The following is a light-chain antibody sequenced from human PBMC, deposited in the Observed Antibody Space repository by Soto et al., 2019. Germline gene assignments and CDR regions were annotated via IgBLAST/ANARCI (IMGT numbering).Light chain of an antibody. Sequence: EIVLTQSPATLSLSPGERATLSCGASQSISGSYLAWYQQKPGLAPRLLIYDASSRATGIPNRFSGSGSGTDFTLTISSLEPEDFAVYYCHQRTKWPLTFGGGTKVEIK. CDR2: DAS. CDR1: QSISGSY. CDR3: HQRTKWPLT. V-gene: IGKV3D-20*02. J-gene: IGKJ4*01.